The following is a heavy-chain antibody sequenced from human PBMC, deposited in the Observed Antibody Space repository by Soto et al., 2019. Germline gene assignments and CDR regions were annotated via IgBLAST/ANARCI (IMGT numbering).Heavy chain of an antibody. J-gene: IGHJ4*02. Sequence: QVQLVQSGAEVKKPGSSVKVSCKASGGTFSSYTISWVRQAPGQGLEWMGRIIPILGIANYAQKFQGRVTVTADKSTSTAYMELSSLRSEDTAVYYCARAGSISGDPGREFDYWGQGTLVTVSS. V-gene: IGHV1-69*02. CDR1: GGTFSSYT. CDR2: IIPILGIA. D-gene: IGHD2-21*02. CDR3: ARAGSISGDPGREFDY.